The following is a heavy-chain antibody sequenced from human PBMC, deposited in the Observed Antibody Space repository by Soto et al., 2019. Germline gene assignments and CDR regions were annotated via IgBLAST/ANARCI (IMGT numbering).Heavy chain of an antibody. CDR3: ARVVMITFGGDIVRGYWFDY. Sequence: ASVKVSCKASGGTFSSYAISWVRQAPGQGLEWMGGIIPIFGTANYAQKFQGRVTITADESTSTAYMELSSLRSEDTAVYYCARVVMITFGGDIVRGYWFDYWGQGTLVTVSS. J-gene: IGHJ4*02. CDR2: IIPIFGTA. CDR1: GGTFSSYA. D-gene: IGHD3-16*02. V-gene: IGHV1-69*13.